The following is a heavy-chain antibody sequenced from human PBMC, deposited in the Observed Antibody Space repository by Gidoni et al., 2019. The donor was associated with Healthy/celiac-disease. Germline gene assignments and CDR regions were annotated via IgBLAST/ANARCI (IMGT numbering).Heavy chain of an antibody. CDR2: INSDGSST. Sequence: EVQLVESGGGLVQPGGSLRLPCAASGFTFSSYWMHWVRQAPGKGLVWVSRINSDGSSTSYADSVKGRFTISRDNAKNTLYLQMNSLRAEDTAVYYCARVSGSGSYSAFDIWGQGTMVTVSS. CDR1: GFTFSSYW. D-gene: IGHD3-10*01. V-gene: IGHV3-74*01. J-gene: IGHJ3*02. CDR3: ARVSGSGSYSAFDI.